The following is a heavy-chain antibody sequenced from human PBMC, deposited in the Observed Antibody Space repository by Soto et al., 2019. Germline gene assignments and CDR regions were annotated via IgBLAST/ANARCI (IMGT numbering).Heavy chain of an antibody. V-gene: IGHV3-30*18. CDR3: AKDRNGYARATYYDILTDSTRGAYYYGMDV. CDR1: GFTFSSYG. J-gene: IGHJ6*02. D-gene: IGHD3-9*01. CDR2: ISYDGSNK. Sequence: QVQLVESGGGVVQPGRSLRLSCAASGFTFSSYGMHWVRQAPGKGLVWVAVISYDGSNKYYADSVKGRFTISRDNSKNTLYLQMNSLRAEDTAVYYCAKDRNGYARATYYDILTDSTRGAYYYGMDVWGQGTTVTVSS.